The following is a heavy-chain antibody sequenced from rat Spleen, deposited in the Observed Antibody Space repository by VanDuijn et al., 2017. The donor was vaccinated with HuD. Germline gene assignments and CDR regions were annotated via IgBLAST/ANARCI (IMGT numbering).Heavy chain of an antibody. Sequence: EVQLVESGGGLVQPGRSLKLSCAASGFTFSDYNMAWVRQAPKKGLEWVATISYDGSSTYYRDSVKGRFTISRDNAKSTLYQQMDSLRYEDTATYYCARHGWGYGVMDAWGQGASVTVSS. CDR1: GFTFSDYN. V-gene: IGHV5-7*01. J-gene: IGHJ4*01. CDR2: ISYDGSST. CDR3: ARHGWGYGVMDA. D-gene: IGHD4-3*01.